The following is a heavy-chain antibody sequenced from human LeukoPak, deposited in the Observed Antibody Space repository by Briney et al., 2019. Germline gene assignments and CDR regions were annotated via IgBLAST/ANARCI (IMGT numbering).Heavy chain of an antibody. CDR2: ISGSGGST. J-gene: IGHJ4*02. D-gene: IGHD3-3*01. CDR1: AFTFSSYA. CDR3: ATETLRFLEWLPRGQGY. V-gene: IGHV3-23*01. Sequence: PVGSLRLSCAASAFTFSSYAMSWVRQAPGKGLEWVSAISGSGGSTYYADSVKGRFTISRDNSKNTLYLQMNSLSAEDTAVYYCATETLRFLEWLPRGQGYRGQGTLVTVSS.